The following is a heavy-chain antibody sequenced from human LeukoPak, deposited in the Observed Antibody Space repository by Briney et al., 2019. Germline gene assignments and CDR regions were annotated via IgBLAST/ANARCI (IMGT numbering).Heavy chain of an antibody. CDR3: ASEAIVAAAGVFDI. J-gene: IGHJ3*02. V-gene: IGHV1-69*05. CDR1: GGTFGSYA. Sequence: SVKVSCKASGGTFGSYAISWVRQAPGQGLEWMGGIIPIFGTANYAQKFQGRVTITTDESTSTAYMELSSLRSEDTAVYYCASEAIVAAAGVFDIWGQGTMVTVSS. CDR2: IIPIFGTA. D-gene: IGHD6-13*01.